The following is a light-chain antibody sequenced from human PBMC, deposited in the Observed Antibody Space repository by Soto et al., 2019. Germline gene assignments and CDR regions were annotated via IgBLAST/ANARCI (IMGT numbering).Light chain of an antibody. Sequence: QSALTQPASVSGSLEQSITISCTGTSGDVGGYNYVSWYQQHPGKAPKLMIYEVSNRPSGVSNRFSGSKSGNTASLTISGLQAEDEADYYCSSYTSSSTLVLGGGTKL. CDR3: SSYTSSSTLV. J-gene: IGLJ2*01. CDR1: SGDVGGYNY. CDR2: EVS. V-gene: IGLV2-14*01.